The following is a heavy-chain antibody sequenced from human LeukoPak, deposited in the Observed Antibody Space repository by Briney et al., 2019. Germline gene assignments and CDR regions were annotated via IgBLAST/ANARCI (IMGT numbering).Heavy chain of an antibody. Sequence: GGSLRLSCAASGFTFSSYVMTWVRQAPGKSLEWVSGISGSGDSTYYADSVKGRFTISRDNSKNTLYLQMNSLRGEDTAVYYCAKDRLGVTPDAFDIWGQGTMVTASS. CDR3: AKDRLGVTPDAFDI. J-gene: IGHJ3*02. CDR1: GFTFSSYV. CDR2: ISGSGDST. D-gene: IGHD3-3*01. V-gene: IGHV3-23*01.